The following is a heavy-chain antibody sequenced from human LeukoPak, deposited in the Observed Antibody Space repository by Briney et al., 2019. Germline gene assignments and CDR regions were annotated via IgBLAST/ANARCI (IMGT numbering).Heavy chain of an antibody. CDR3: ARAMTGWVTRYFDY. Sequence: SETLSLTCAVYGGSFSGYYWSWIRQPPGKGLEWIGEINHSGSTNYNPSLKSRVTMSVDTSKNQFSLKLSSVTAADTAVYYCARAMTGWVTRYFDYWGQGTLVTVSS. V-gene: IGHV4-34*01. D-gene: IGHD1-26*01. CDR2: INHSGST. CDR1: GGSFSGYY. J-gene: IGHJ4*02.